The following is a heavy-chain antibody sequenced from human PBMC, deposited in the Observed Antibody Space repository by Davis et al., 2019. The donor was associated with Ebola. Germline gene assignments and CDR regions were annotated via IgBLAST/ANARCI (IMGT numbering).Heavy chain of an antibody. J-gene: IGHJ5*02. CDR2: INWNGAGT. D-gene: IGHD3-10*01. Sequence: GESLKISCAASGFTFDDFGMSWVRQAPGKGLEWVSDINWNGAGTAYIYSVKGRFTISRDNAKNSLYLQMNSLRAEDTALYYCARNLQVYNSGSLVADWFDPWGQGTLVTVSS. CDR3: ARNLQVYNSGSLVADWFDP. V-gene: IGHV3-20*04. CDR1: GFTFDDFG.